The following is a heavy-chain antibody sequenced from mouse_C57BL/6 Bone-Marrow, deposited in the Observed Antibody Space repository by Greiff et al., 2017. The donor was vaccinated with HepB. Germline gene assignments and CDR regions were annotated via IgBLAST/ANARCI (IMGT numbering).Heavy chain of an antibody. Sequence: LQESGPELVKPGASVKLSCKASGYTFTSYDINWVKQRPGQGLEWIGWIYPRDGSTKYNEKFKGKATLTVDTSSSTAYMELHSLTSEDSAVYFCARGYAGYLWYFDVWGTGTTVTVSS. CDR2: IYPRDGST. V-gene: IGHV1-85*01. D-gene: IGHD2-3*01. J-gene: IGHJ1*03. CDR3: ARGYAGYLWYFDV. CDR1: GYTFTSYD.